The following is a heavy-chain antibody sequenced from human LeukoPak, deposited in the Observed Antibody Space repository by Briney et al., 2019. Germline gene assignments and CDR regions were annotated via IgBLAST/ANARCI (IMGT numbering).Heavy chain of an antibody. CDR3: AKEKYSYGAVGHDAFDM. Sequence: GGSLRLSCAASGFTFSIYGMHWVRQAPGKGLEWVAVISYDESSEDYADSVKGRFTISRDNSQSTLYLQMNSLRDEDTAIYYCAKEKYSYGAVGHDAFDMWGQGTMVTVSS. D-gene: IGHD5-18*01. V-gene: IGHV3-30*18. CDR2: ISYDESSE. J-gene: IGHJ3*02. CDR1: GFTFSIYG.